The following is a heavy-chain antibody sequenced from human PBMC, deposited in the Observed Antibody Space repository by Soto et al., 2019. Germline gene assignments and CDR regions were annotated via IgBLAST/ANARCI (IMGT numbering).Heavy chain of an antibody. Sequence: SETLSLTCTVSGGSISSGGYYWSWIRQHPGKGLEWIGNIYYTGSTHYDPSLKSRITISLDTSKNQISLKLSSVTAADTAVYYCARDFLWSRGYYYYYGMDVWGQGTTVTVSS. CDR2: IYYTGST. V-gene: IGHV4-31*03. J-gene: IGHJ6*02. CDR3: ARDFLWSRGYYYYYGMDV. CDR1: GGSISSGGYY. D-gene: IGHD3-10*01.